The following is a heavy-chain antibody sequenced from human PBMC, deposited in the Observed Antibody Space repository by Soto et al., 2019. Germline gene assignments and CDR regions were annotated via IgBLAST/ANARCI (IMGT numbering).Heavy chain of an antibody. Sequence: GGSLRLSCAASGFTFSSYAMHWVRQAPGKGLEWVAVISYDGSNKYYADSVKGRFTISRDNSKNTLYLQMNSLRAEDTAVYYCARDELPYAAAGTSYFDYWGQGTLVTVSS. CDR2: ISYDGSNK. CDR1: GFTFSSYA. J-gene: IGHJ4*02. D-gene: IGHD6-13*01. V-gene: IGHV3-30-3*01. CDR3: ARDELPYAAAGTSYFDY.